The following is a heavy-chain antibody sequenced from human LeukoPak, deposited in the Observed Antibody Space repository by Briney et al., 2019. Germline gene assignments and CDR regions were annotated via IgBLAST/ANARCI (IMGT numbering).Heavy chain of an antibody. J-gene: IGHJ4*02. CDR1: GFTSISYS. V-gene: IGHV3-21*01. CDR2: IISSSSYI. Sequence: PGGALRLSRAAPGFTSISYSTNWVRPTPGKGLEWVSSIISSSSYIYYADSVKGRFTISRDNAKNSLYLQMNSLRAEDTAVYYCARAVYCSSTSCLGYYFDYWGQGTLVTVSS. D-gene: IGHD2-2*01. CDR3: ARAVYCSSTSCLGYYFDY.